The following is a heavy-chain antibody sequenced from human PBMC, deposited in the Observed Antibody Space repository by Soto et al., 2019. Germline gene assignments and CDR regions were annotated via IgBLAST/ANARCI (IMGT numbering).Heavy chain of an antibody. V-gene: IGHV4-39*01. CDR1: GDSISSISYY. D-gene: IGHD2-15*01. Sequence: PSETLSLTCTVSGDSISSISYYWGWIRQPPGKGLEWIGSIYYSGSTYYNPSLKSRVTISVDTSKNRFSLKLTSVTAADTAVYYCARSCGSSGGSCYRHWGQGTLVTVSS. CDR2: IYYSGST. J-gene: IGHJ4*02. CDR3: ARSCGSSGGSCYRH.